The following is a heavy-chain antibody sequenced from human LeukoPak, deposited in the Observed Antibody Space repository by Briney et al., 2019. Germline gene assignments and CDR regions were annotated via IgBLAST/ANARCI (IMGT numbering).Heavy chain of an antibody. CDR1: GFTFSCCG. CDR3: AKDHLLWFGEFGAFDI. D-gene: IGHD3-10*01. V-gene: IGHV3-30*18. CDR2: ISSDGSDK. Sequence: GGSLRLSCAASGFTFSCCGMHWVRQAPGKGLEWVALISSDGSDKYYADSVKGQFTISRDNSKNTLYLQMNSLRVEDTAVYYCAKDHLLWFGEFGAFDIWGQGTMVTVSS. J-gene: IGHJ3*02.